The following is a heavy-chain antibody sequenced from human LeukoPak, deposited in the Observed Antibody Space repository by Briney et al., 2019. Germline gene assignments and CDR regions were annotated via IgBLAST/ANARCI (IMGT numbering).Heavy chain of an antibody. J-gene: IGHJ4*02. CDR1: GFSFSSYA. CDR2: ISYDGSNK. V-gene: IGHV3-30-3*01. CDR3: ARDSGWLTDFDF. Sequence: GGSLRLSCAASGFSFSSYAMDWVRQAPGKGLAWVAVISYDGSNKFYADSVKGRFTISRDNSKNTLYLQLNSLRAEDTAVYYCARDSGWLTDFDFWGQGTLVTVSS. D-gene: IGHD6-19*01.